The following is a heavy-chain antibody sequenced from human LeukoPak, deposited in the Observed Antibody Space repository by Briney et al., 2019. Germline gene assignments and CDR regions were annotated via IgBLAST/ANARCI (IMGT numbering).Heavy chain of an antibody. CDR1: GGSFSAYY. D-gene: IGHD5-18*01. CDR3: ARQSHVDTSMVF. Sequence: SETLSLTCAVYGGSFSAYYWSWIRKPPGKGLEWIGEINHSGSTNYNPSLKSRVTISVDTSKNQFSLNLSSVTAADTAVYYCARQSHVDTSMVFWGQGTLVTVSS. J-gene: IGHJ4*02. V-gene: IGHV4-34*01. CDR2: INHSGST.